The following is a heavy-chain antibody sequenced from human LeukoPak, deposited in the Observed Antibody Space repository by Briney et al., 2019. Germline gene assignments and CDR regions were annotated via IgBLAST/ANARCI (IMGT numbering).Heavy chain of an antibody. CDR2: IIPILGIA. D-gene: IGHD3-22*01. Sequence: GASVKVSCKASGGTFSSYAISWVRQAPGQGLEWMGRIIPILGIANYAQKFQGRVTITADKSTSTAYMELSSLRSEDTAVYYCAREAHGTMIVVVDRDLDAFDIWGQGTMVTVSS. CDR1: GGTFSSYA. CDR3: AREAHGTMIVVVDRDLDAFDI. V-gene: IGHV1-69*04. J-gene: IGHJ3*02.